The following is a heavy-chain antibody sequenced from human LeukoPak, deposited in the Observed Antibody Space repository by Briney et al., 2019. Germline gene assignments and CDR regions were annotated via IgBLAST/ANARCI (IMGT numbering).Heavy chain of an antibody. CDR2: ISYDGSNK. CDR1: GFTFSSYA. V-gene: IGHV3-30*04. D-gene: IGHD2-2*01. CDR3: ARGRGCSSTSCPPYFDY. Sequence: PGGSLRLSCAASGFTFSSYAMHWVRQAPGKGLEWVAVISYDGSNKYYADSVKGRFTISRDNSKNTLYLQMNSLRAEDTAVYYCARGRGCSSTSCPPYFDYWGQGTLVTVSS. J-gene: IGHJ4*02.